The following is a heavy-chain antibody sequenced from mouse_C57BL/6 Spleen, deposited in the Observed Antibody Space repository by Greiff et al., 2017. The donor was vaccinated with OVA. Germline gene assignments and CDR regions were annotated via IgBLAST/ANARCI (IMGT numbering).Heavy chain of an antibody. D-gene: IGHD2-10*02. CDR1: GYAFSSYW. J-gene: IGHJ3*01. CDR3: AGRYGNYAWFAY. CDR2: IYPGDGDT. Sequence: VQLQESGAELVKPGASVKISCKASGYAFSSYWMNWVKQRPGKGLEWIGQIYPGDGDTNYNGKFKGKATLTADKSSSTAYMQLSSLTSEDSAVYFCAGRYGNYAWFAYWGQGTLVTVSA. V-gene: IGHV1-80*01.